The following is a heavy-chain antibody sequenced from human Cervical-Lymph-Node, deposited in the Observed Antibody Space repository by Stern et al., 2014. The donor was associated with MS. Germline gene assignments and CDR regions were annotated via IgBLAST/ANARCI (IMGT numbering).Heavy chain of an antibody. J-gene: IGHJ4*02. V-gene: IGHV1-46*01. Sequence: MQLVESGPEVKKPGASLRVSCKASGYTFTSHYMHWVRQAPGQGLEWMGLINPSTGSSTYAQRFQGRVALTRDTSSTTVYLELSSLTSDDTALYFCARDVARKYYFDFWGQGTLITVSS. CDR2: INPSTGSS. D-gene: IGHD2-21*01. CDR1: GYTFTSHY. CDR3: ARDVARKYYFDF.